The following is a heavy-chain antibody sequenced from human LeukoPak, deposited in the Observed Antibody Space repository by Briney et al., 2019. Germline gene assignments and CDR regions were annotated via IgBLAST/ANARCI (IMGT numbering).Heavy chain of an antibody. J-gene: IGHJ4*02. CDR3: ARRRKYNDSSGYYYSSYYFDY. Sequence: GESLKISCKGSGYSFTSYWIGWVRQMPGKGLERMGIIYPGDSDTRYSPSFQGQVTISADKSISTAYLQWSSLKASDNAMYYCARRRKYNDSSGYYYSSYYFDYWGQGTLVTVAS. CDR2: IYPGDSDT. V-gene: IGHV5-51*01. D-gene: IGHD3-22*01. CDR1: GYSFTSYW.